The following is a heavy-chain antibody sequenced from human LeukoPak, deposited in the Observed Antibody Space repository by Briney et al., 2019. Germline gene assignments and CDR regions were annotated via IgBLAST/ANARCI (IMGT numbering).Heavy chain of an antibody. Sequence: GGSLRLSCSASGFTFSSYAMHWVRQAPGKELEYVSAISSNGGSTYYADSVKGRFTISRDNSKNTLYLQMSSLRAEDTAVYYCVKLQHPGSSWYYGMDVWGRGTTVTVSS. J-gene: IGHJ6*02. V-gene: IGHV3-64D*06. CDR1: GFTFSSYA. D-gene: IGHD6-13*01. CDR3: VKLQHPGSSWYYGMDV. CDR2: ISSNGGST.